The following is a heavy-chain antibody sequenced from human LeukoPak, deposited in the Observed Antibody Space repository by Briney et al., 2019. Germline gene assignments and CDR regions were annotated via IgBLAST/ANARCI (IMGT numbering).Heavy chain of an antibody. CDR1: GFTFSGYS. Sequence: GGSLRLSCAASGFTFSGYSMNWVRQAPGKGLEWVSSISSSSSYIYYADSVKGRFTISRDNAKNSLYLQMNSLRAEDTAVYYCARVHHGSGWPYDYWGQGTLVTVSS. J-gene: IGHJ4*02. CDR3: ARVHHGSGWPYDY. CDR2: ISSSSSYI. D-gene: IGHD6-19*01. V-gene: IGHV3-21*01.